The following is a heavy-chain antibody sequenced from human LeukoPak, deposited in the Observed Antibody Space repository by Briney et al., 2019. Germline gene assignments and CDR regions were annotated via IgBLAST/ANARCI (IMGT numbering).Heavy chain of an antibody. J-gene: IGHJ4*02. Sequence: GASVKVSCKASGGTFSSYAISWVRQAPGQGLEWMGRIIPILGIANYAQKFQGRVTITADKSTSTAYMELSSLRSEDTAVYYCARDTTVVNLHYWGQGTLITVSS. CDR1: GGTFSSYA. CDR2: IIPILGIA. V-gene: IGHV1-69*04. CDR3: ARDTTVVNLHY. D-gene: IGHD4-23*01.